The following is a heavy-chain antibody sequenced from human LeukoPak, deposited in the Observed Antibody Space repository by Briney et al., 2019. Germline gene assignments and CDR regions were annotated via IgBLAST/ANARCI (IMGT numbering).Heavy chain of an antibody. V-gene: IGHV1-8*01. D-gene: IGHD3-10*01. J-gene: IGHJ4*02. CDR3: ARDPAEGYYGSGSYYNILDY. CDR1: GYTFTIYD. CDR2: MNPNSGNT. Sequence: ASVKVSFKASGYTFTIYDINWVRQATGQGREWRGGMNPNSGNTGYAQKVQGRDTITRNTSISTAYMELSRLRSDDTAVYYCARDPAEGYYGSGSYYNILDYWGQGTLVTVSS.